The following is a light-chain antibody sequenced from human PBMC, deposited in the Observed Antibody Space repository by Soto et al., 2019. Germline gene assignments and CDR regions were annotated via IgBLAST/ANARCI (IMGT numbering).Light chain of an antibody. J-gene: IGKJ1*01. CDR3: QQSYSRT. Sequence: DIPLTQSPSSLSASVGDRVSISCRASQSISNYLNWYQQKPGKAPKVLIFAASRVQSGVPSRFSGSGSGTDFTLTITSLQPEDFATYYCQQSYSRTFGQGTKVEI. CDR2: AAS. V-gene: IGKV1-39*01. CDR1: QSISNY.